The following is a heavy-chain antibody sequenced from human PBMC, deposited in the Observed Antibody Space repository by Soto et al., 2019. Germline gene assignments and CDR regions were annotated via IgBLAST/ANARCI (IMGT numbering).Heavy chain of an antibody. D-gene: IGHD6-19*01. CDR1: GYTFARHG. CDR3: ARDEGRQGAVTGGYYYYGMDV. V-gene: IGHV1-18*01. Sequence: ASVKVSCKTSGYTFARHGISWVRQAPGQGLEWMGWISAYNGNTNYAQKLQGRVTMTTDTSTTTAYMELRSLRSDDTAVYYCARDEGRQGAVTGGYYYYGMDVWGQGTTVTGSS. J-gene: IGHJ6*02. CDR2: ISAYNGNT.